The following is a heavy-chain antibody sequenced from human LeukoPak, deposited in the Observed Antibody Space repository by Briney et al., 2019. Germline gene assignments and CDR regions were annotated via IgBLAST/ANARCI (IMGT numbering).Heavy chain of an antibody. CDR1: GYTFTVYY. V-gene: IGHV1-2*02. CDR2: INPNSGGT. D-gene: IGHD6-13*01. J-gene: IGHJ4*02. Sequence: ASVKVSCNASGYTFTVYYMHWVRQPPAQGLEWMGWINPNSGGTNYAQKFQGRVTMTRDTSISTAYMELSRLRSDDTAVYYCARVGSSLDYWGQGTLVTVSS. CDR3: ARVGSSLDY.